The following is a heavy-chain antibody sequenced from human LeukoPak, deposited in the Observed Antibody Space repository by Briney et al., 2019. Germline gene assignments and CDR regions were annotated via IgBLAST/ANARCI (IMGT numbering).Heavy chain of an antibody. V-gene: IGHV3-23*01. CDR3: ASSAGGNYDFWTH. D-gene: IGHD3-3*01. J-gene: IGHJ4*02. CDR1: GFTFSGYV. Sequence: PGGSLRLSCVASGFTFSGYVMTWVRQAPGKGLEWVSTVSGSGDSAYYADSVQGRFTISRDNSKNTLYLEMNSLRAEETAIYYCASSAGGNYDFWTHWGQGTLVTVSS. CDR2: VSGSGDSA.